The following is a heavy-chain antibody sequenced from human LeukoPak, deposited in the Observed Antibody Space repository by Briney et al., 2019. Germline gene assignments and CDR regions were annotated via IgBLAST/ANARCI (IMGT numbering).Heavy chain of an antibody. CDR2: INPNSGGT. V-gene: IGHV1-2*02. CDR1: GYTFTGYY. D-gene: IGHD3-22*01. J-gene: IGHJ3*02. CDR3: ARVGVGIYDSSGYYYPPAGFDI. Sequence: ASVKVSCKASGYTFTGYYMHWVRQAPGQGLEWMGWINPNSGGTNYAQKFQGRVTMTRDTSISTAYMELSRLRSDDTAVYYCARVGVGIYDSSGYYYPPAGFDIWGQGTMVTVSS.